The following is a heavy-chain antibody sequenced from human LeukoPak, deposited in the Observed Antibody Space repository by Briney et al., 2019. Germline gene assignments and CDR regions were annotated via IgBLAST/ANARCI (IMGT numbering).Heavy chain of an antibody. CDR2: IYTTGST. J-gene: IGHJ4*02. D-gene: IGHD5/OR15-5a*01. Sequence: SQTLSLTCTVSGASVSRGSYYWSWIRQPAGKGLEWIGRIYTTGSTNYNPSLKSRVTISVDTSENQFSLRLSSVTAADTAVYYCARGSLGREVSAFFKNWGQGILVTVSS. CDR1: GASVSRGSYY. CDR3: ARGSLGREVSAFFKN. V-gene: IGHV4-61*02.